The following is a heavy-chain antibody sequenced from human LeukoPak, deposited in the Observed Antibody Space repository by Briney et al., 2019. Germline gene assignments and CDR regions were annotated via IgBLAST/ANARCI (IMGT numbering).Heavy chain of an antibody. CDR1: GDSVSSNSAA. V-gene: IGHV6-1*01. CDR3: ARDAPDSGYGVVRGYYGMDV. D-gene: IGHD5-12*01. J-gene: IGHJ6*02. CDR2: TYYRSKWYN. Sequence: SQTLSLTCAISGDSVSSNSAAWTWIRQSPSRGLEWLGRTYYRSKWYNDYAVSVKSRITINPDTSKNQFSLQLNSVTPEDTAAYYCARDAPDSGYGVVRGYYGMDVWGQGTTVTVSS.